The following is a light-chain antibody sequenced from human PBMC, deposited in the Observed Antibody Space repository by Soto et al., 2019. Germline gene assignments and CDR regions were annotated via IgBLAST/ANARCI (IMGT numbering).Light chain of an antibody. CDR1: QSISSW. CDR3: QQYNSYRT. V-gene: IGKV1-5*01. Sequence: DIQITQSPSTLSASVGDRVTITSRASQSISSWLARYQQKPGEAPKLLIYDASSLESGVPSRFSGSGSGTEFTLTISRLQPDDFATYYCQQYNSYRTFGQGTKVDIK. J-gene: IGKJ1*01. CDR2: DAS.